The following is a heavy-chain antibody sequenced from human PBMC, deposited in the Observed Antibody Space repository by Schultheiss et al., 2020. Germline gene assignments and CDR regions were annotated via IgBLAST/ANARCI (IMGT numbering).Heavy chain of an antibody. CDR3: ARVSDSSGWPTFYYYYYMDV. CDR2: IYYSGST. Sequence: SETLSLTCTLSGGSISSYYWSWIRQPPGKGLEWIGYIYYSGSTNYNPSLKSRVTISVDTSKNQFSLKLSSVTAADTAVYYCARVSDSSGWPTFYYYYYMDVWGRGTTVTVSS. D-gene: IGHD6-19*01. CDR1: GGSISSYY. J-gene: IGHJ6*03. V-gene: IGHV4-59*01.